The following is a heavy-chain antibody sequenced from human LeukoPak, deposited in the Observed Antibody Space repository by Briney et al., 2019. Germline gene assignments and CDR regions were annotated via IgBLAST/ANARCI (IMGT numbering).Heavy chain of an antibody. Sequence: GGSLRLSCAASGFTFSNAWMSWVRQAPGKGLEWVVRIKSKTDGGTTDYAAPVKGRFTISRDDSKNTLYLQMNSLKTEDTAVYYCTTVVPAMDVWGKGTTVTVSS. D-gene: IGHD2-2*01. J-gene: IGHJ6*04. CDR1: GFTFSNAW. V-gene: IGHV3-15*01. CDR2: IKSKTDGGTT. CDR3: TTVVPAMDV.